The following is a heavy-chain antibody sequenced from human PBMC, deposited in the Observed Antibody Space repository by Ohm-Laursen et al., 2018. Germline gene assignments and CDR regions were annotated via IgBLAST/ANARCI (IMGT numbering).Heavy chain of an antibody. CDR3: ARKGYGDYVVDYFDY. CDR2: ISGSGASS. CDR1: GFTFSSYA. V-gene: IGHV3-23*01. J-gene: IGHJ4*02. Sequence: SLRLSCTASGFTFSSYAMSWVRQTPGKSLECISTISGSGASSHYADSVKGRFTISRDNAKNALYLQMNSLRAEDTAVYYCARKGYGDYVVDYFDYWGQGTLVTVSS. D-gene: IGHD4-17*01.